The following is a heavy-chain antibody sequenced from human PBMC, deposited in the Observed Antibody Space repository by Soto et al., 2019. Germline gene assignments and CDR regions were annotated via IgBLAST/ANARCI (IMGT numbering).Heavy chain of an antibody. D-gene: IGHD5-12*01. Sequence: SETLSLTCAVYGGSFSGYYWSWIRQPPGKGLEWIGEINHSGSTNYNPSLKSRVTISVDTSKNQFSLKLSSVTAADTAVYYCARSRYGYNSARVNAFDIWGQGTMVTVSS. CDR2: INHSGST. J-gene: IGHJ3*02. CDR3: ARSRYGYNSARVNAFDI. CDR1: GGSFSGYY. V-gene: IGHV4-34*01.